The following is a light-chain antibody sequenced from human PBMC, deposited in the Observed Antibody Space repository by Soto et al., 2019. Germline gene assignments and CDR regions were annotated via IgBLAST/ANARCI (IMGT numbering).Light chain of an antibody. Sequence: QPVLTQPPSASGSPGQSVTISCTGTSSDVGGYNYVSWYQQHPGKAPKLMISEVSKRPSGVPDRFSGSKSGNTASLTVSGLQAEDEADYYCSSFAGNNNLVFGGGTKVTVL. CDR1: SSDVGGYNY. CDR3: SSFAGNNNLV. V-gene: IGLV2-8*01. CDR2: EVS. J-gene: IGLJ2*01.